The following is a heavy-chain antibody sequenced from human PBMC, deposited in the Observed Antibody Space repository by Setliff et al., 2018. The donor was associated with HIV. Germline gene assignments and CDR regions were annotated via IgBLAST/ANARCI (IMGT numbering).Heavy chain of an antibody. CDR1: GYTFTRYG. CDR2: ISAYNGNT. Sequence: ASVKVSCKASGYTFTRYGISWVRQAPGQGLEWMGWISAYNGNTNYAKKLQDRVTMTTDTSTSTAYMELRSLRSDDTAVYYCARGAIVPAAMVSRYNYYGMDVWGQGTTVTV. V-gene: IGHV1-18*01. CDR3: ARGAIVPAAMVSRYNYYGMDV. J-gene: IGHJ6*02. D-gene: IGHD2-2*01.